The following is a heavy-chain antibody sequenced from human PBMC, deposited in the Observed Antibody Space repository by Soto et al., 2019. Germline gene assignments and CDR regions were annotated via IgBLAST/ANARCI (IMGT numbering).Heavy chain of an antibody. CDR3: ARDVRGTQGPFDF. V-gene: IGHV3-30-3*01. Sequence: QVQLVESGGGVVQPGRSLRLSCAASGFTFSSYAMHWVHQAPGKGLEWVAFISYDGSNKYNADSVKGRFTISRDNSKNTLYLQMDSLRAEDTAVYYCARDVRGTQGPFDFWGQGTLVTVSS. CDR2: ISYDGSNK. CDR1: GFTFSSYA. J-gene: IGHJ4*02. D-gene: IGHD3-16*01.